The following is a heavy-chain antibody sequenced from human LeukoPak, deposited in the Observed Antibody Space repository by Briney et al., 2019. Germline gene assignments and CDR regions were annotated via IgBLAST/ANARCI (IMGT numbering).Heavy chain of an antibody. CDR1: GFTVSSNY. J-gene: IGHJ6*03. D-gene: IGHD3-16*01. Sequence: GGSLRLSCAASGFTVSSNYMSWIRQAPGKGLEWVSYISSSGSTIYYADSVKGRFTISRDNAKNSLYLQMNSLRAEDTAVYYCARRGKELWREREPLGDYYYMDVWGKGTTVTVSS. CDR2: ISSSGSTI. V-gene: IGHV3-11*04. CDR3: ARRGKELWREREPLGDYYYMDV.